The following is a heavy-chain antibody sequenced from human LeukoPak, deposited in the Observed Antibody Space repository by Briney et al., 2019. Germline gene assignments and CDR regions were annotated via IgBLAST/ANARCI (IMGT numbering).Heavy chain of an antibody. CDR2: IYYSGST. Sequence: SETLSLTCTVSGGSISSSSYYWGWIRQPPGKGLEWIGSIYYSGSTYYNPSLKSRVTISVDTSKNQFSLKLSSVSAADTAVYYCARVEWSSWDIDVWGKGTTVTVSS. CDR3: ARVEWSSWDIDV. D-gene: IGHD3-3*01. CDR1: GGSISSSSYY. J-gene: IGHJ6*03. V-gene: IGHV4-39*07.